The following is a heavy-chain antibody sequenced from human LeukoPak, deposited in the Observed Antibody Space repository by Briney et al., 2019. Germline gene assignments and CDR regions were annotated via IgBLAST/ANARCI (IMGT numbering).Heavy chain of an antibody. Sequence: SETLSLTCTVSGGSISGYYWSWIRQPPGKGLEWIGYIYYSGSTNYNPSLKSRVTISVDRSKNQFSLKLSSVTAADTAVYYCASGIVGASGYFDYWGQGTLVTVSS. V-gene: IGHV4-59*12. J-gene: IGHJ4*02. CDR2: IYYSGST. CDR1: GGSISGYY. CDR3: ASGIVGASGYFDY. D-gene: IGHD1-26*01.